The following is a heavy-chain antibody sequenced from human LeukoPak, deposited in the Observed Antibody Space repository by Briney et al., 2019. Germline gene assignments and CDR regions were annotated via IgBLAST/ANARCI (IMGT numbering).Heavy chain of an antibody. CDR3: ASQGISLDWFDP. CDR2: IIPIFGTA. J-gene: IGHJ5*02. Sequence: GASVKVSCKASGGTFSSYAISWVRQAPGQGLEWMGRIIPIFGTANYAQKFQGRVTITTDESTSTAYMELSSPRSEDTAVYYCASQGISLDWFDPWGQGALVTVSS. V-gene: IGHV1-69*05. CDR1: GGTFSSYA. D-gene: IGHD1-14*01.